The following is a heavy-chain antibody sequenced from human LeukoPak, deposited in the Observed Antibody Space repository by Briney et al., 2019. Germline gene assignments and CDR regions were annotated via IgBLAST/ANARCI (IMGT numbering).Heavy chain of an antibody. V-gene: IGHV1-8*01. CDR3: ARVQIVGLYYCDY. Sequence: ASVKVSCTASGYTFTSYDINWVRQASGQGLEWMGWMNPNSGDTGYAQKFQGRVTMTRYTSISTAYIELSSLRSEDTAVYYCARVQIVGLYYCDYWGQGTLVTVSS. CDR2: MNPNSGDT. J-gene: IGHJ4*02. D-gene: IGHD1-26*01. CDR1: GYTFTSYD.